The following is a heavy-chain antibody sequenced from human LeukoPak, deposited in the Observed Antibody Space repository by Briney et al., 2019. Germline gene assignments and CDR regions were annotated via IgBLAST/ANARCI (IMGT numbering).Heavy chain of an antibody. V-gene: IGHV3-9*01. J-gene: IGHJ3*02. CDR1: GSTFDAYA. CDR3: AKDIFERGGMVDDAFDI. Sequence: PGTSLRPSCAASGSTFDAYATQCVRHPPGKGMEWVSSISWNSGSITYAASVKGRFNISRANANNSLYLQMKSLRAEDTAMYHCAKDIFERGGMVDDAFDIWGQATMVTVCS. CDR2: ISWNSGSI. D-gene: IGHD3-10*01.